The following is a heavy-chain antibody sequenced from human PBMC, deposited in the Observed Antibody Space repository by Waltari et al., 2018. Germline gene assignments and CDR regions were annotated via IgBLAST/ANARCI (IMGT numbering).Heavy chain of an antibody. CDR1: GGTFSSYA. CDR2: IIPIFGTA. V-gene: IGHV1-69*01. CDR3: ARANYCTGGVCYSGGMDV. J-gene: IGHJ6*02. Sequence: QVQLVQSGAEVKKPGSSVKVSCKASGGTFSSYAISWVRQAPGQGLDWMVGIIPIFGTANYAQKFQGRVTITADESTSTAYMELSSLRSEDTAVYYCARANYCTGGVCYSGGMDVWGQGTTVTISS. D-gene: IGHD2-8*02.